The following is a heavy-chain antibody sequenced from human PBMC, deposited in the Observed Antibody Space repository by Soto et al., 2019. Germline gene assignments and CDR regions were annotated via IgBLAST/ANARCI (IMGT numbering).Heavy chain of an antibody. Sequence: PSETLSLTCTVSGGSISSYYWSWIRQPPGKGLEWIGYIYYSGSTNYNPSLKSRVTISVDTSKNQFSLKLSSVTAADTAVYYCARHKSAAVADPRFDPWGQGTLVTVSS. CDR1: GGSISSYY. J-gene: IGHJ5*02. CDR2: IYYSGST. CDR3: ARHKSAAVADPRFDP. V-gene: IGHV4-59*08. D-gene: IGHD6-19*01.